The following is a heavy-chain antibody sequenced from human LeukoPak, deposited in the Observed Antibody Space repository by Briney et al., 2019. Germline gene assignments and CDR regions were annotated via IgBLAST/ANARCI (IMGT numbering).Heavy chain of an antibody. CDR1: GFTFSSYW. Sequence: GGSLRLSCAASGFTFSSYWMSWVRQAPGKGLEWVANIKQDGSEKYYVDSVKSRFTISRDNAKNSLYLQMNSLRAEDTAVYYCVVVITLFDYWGRGTLVTVSS. CDR2: IKQDGSEK. J-gene: IGHJ4*02. D-gene: IGHD3-22*01. V-gene: IGHV3-7*01. CDR3: VVVITLFDY.